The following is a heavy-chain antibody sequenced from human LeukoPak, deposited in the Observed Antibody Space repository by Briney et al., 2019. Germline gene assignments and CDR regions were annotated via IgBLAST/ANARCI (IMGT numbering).Heavy chain of an antibody. Sequence: GGSLRLSCAASGFTLKNYWMSWVRQAPGKGLEWVANINADGSEKYYVDSVKGRFTISRDNAKNSLYLQMNSLRAEDTAVYYCARLKSVLDYFYGMDVWGQGTTVTVSS. CDR1: GFTLKNYW. D-gene: IGHD4/OR15-4a*01. CDR2: INADGSEK. CDR3: ARLKSVLDYFYGMDV. J-gene: IGHJ6*02. V-gene: IGHV3-7*01.